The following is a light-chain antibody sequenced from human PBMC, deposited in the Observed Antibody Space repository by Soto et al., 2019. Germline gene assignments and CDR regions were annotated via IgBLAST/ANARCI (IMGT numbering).Light chain of an antibody. CDR2: EGS. CDR1: SSDVGSYNL. CDR3: CSYAGSSTDVV. Sequence: QSALTQPASVSGSPGQSITISCTGTSSDVGSYNLVSWYQQHPVKAPKLMIYEGSKRPSGVSNRFSGSKSGNTASLTISGLQAEDEAEYYCCSYAGSSTDVVFGGGTKLTVL. V-gene: IGLV2-23*01. J-gene: IGLJ2*01.